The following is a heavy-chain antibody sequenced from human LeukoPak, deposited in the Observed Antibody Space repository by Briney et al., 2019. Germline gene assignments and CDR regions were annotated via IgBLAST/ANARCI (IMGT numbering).Heavy chain of an antibody. CDR3: ARDIYQITMLRGADTYHYYVMDV. J-gene: IGHJ6*02. D-gene: IGHD3-10*01. Sequence: GGCLRLSCAASGFTFSSSAMHWVRPAPGKGLEWVALLSYDGSTKYYIDSVKGRFTISRDNSKNTLYRQMNSLRAEDTAVYYCARDIYQITMLRGADTYHYYVMDVWGQGTTVTVSS. V-gene: IGHV3-30-3*01. CDR1: GFTFSSSA. CDR2: LSYDGSTK.